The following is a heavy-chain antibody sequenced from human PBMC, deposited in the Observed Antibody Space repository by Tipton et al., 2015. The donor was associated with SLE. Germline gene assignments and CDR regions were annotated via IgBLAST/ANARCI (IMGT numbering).Heavy chain of an antibody. CDR2: IDTSGYT. D-gene: IGHD1-26*01. J-gene: IGHJ4*02. V-gene: IGHV4-4*07. Sequence: LRLSCSVSGGSIRGYYWSWIRQPAGKELQWIGRIDTSGYTNYNPSLRSRVTMSVDTSKNQFSLKLTSVTAADTAVYYCALVAAIGRIDYWGQGTLVTVSS. CDR3: ALVAAIGRIDY. CDR1: GGSIRGYY.